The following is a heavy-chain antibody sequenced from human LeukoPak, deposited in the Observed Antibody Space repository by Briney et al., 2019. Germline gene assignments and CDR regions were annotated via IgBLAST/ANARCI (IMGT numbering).Heavy chain of an antibody. CDR3: ARVTPLADAFDI. Sequence: SVKVSCKASGGTFSSYAISWVRQAPGQGLEWMERIIPIFGTANYAQKFQGRVTITTDESTSTAYMELSSLRSEDTAVYYCARVTPLADAFDIWGQGTMVTVSS. J-gene: IGHJ3*02. CDR1: GGTFSSYA. V-gene: IGHV1-69*05. CDR2: IIPIFGTA.